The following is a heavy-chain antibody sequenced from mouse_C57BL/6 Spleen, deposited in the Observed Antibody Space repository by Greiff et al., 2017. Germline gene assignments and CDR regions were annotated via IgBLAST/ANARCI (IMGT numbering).Heavy chain of an antibody. CDR3: ARRGYYRNYVRYFDV. Sequence: VQLQQSGPELVKPGASVKISCKASGYSFTGYYMNWVKQSPEKSLEWIGEINPSTGGTTYNQKFKAKATLTVDKSSSTAYMQLKSLTSEDSAVYYCARRGYYRNYVRYFDVWGTGTTVTVSS. V-gene: IGHV1-42*01. D-gene: IGHD2-5*01. CDR2: INPSTGGT. CDR1: GYSFTGYY. J-gene: IGHJ1*03.